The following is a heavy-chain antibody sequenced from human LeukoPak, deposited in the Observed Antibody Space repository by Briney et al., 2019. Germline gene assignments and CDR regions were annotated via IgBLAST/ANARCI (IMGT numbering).Heavy chain of an antibody. J-gene: IGHJ5*02. CDR3: ARLFVRAHNWFDP. CDR1: GGSISSSSYY. V-gene: IGHV4-39*01. Sequence: SETLSLTCTVSGGSISSSSYYRGWIRQPPGKGLEWIGSIYYSGSTYYNPSLKSRVTISVDTSKNQFSLKLSSVTAADTAVYYCARLFVRAHNWFDPWGQGTLVTVSS. CDR2: IYYSGST. D-gene: IGHD3-10*02.